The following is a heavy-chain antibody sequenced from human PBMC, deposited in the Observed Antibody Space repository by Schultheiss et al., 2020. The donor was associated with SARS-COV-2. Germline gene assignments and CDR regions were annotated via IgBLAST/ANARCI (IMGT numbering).Heavy chain of an antibody. CDR1: GFTFDDYA. CDR2: IYSGGST. V-gene: IGHV3-NL1*01. Sequence: SCAASGFTFDDYAMHWVRQAPGKGLEWVSVIYSGGSTYYADSVKGRFTISRDNSKNTLYLQMNSLRAEDTAVYYCARGAQLELRIGYYYMDVWGKGTAVTVSS. J-gene: IGHJ6*03. D-gene: IGHD1-7*01. CDR3: ARGAQLELRIGYYYMDV.